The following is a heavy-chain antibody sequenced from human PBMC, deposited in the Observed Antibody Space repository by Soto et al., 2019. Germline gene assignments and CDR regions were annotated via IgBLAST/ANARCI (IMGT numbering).Heavy chain of an antibody. V-gene: IGHV3-7*01. CDR2: IKQDGSEK. CDR3: ARVNYDYIWGSYHTYMDV. D-gene: IGHD3-16*02. Sequence: GGSLRLSCAASGFTFSSYWMSWVRQAPGKGLEWVANIKQDGSEKYYVDSVKGRFTISRDNAKNSLYLQMNSLRAEDTAVYYCARVNYDYIWGSYHTYMDVWGKGTTVTVSS. CDR1: GFTFSSYW. J-gene: IGHJ6*03.